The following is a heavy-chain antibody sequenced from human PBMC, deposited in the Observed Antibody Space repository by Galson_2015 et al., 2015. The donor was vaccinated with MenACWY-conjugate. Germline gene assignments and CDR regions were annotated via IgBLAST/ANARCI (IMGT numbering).Heavy chain of an antibody. V-gene: IGHV4-31*02. Sequence: LRLSCAASGFTFSSYSMNWVRQHPGKGLEWIGYIYYSGSTYYNPSLKSRVTISVDTSKNQFSLKLSSVTAADTAVYYCATSAAAIYYYYGMDVWGQGTTVTVSS. CDR1: GFTFSSYS. CDR2: IYYSGST. D-gene: IGHD6-13*01. J-gene: IGHJ6*02. CDR3: ATSAAAIYYYYGMDV.